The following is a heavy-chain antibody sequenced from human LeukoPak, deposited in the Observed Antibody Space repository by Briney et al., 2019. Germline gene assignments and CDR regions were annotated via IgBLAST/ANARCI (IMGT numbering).Heavy chain of an antibody. J-gene: IGHJ4*02. V-gene: IGHV3-48*02. Sequence: GGSLRPSCAASGFTFSSYSMNWVRQAPGKGLEWLLYISSSSSTIYYADSVKGRFTISRDNAKNSLYLQMNSLRDEDTAVYYCARSLRHCTGGSCYPYFDYWGQGALVIVSS. CDR2: ISSSSSTI. CDR3: ARSLRHCTGGSCYPYFDY. D-gene: IGHD2-15*01. CDR1: GFTFSSYS.